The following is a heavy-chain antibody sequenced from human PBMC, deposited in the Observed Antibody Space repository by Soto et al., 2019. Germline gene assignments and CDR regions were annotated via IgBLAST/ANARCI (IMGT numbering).Heavy chain of an antibody. D-gene: IGHD2-2*01. V-gene: IGHV3-23*01. Sequence: GGSLRLSCAVSGFTFSSYAMSWVRQAPGKGLEWVSGISGMSGSAYYADSVKGWLTISRDNSKNTLYLQMNSLRAEDTAVYYCAKGAVVISVATRLDYWGQGTLVTVSS. CDR1: GFTFSSYA. CDR3: AKGAVVISVATRLDY. J-gene: IGHJ4*02. CDR2: ISGMSGSA.